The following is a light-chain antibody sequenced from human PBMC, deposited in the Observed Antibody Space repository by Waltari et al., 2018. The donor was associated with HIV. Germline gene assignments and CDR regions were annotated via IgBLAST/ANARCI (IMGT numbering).Light chain of an antibody. V-gene: IGLV1-44*01. J-gene: IGLJ3*02. CDR3: AVWDDSLRSVL. Sequence: QSVLTQPPSASGTPGQRVNISCSGGSSNIGTNPVNWYRQFPGEAPKLLSYTNIRRPSGVPDRFAGSKSGTSASLAISGLQSEDEADFYCAVWDDSLRSVLFGGGTILTVL. CDR2: TNI. CDR1: SSNIGTNP.